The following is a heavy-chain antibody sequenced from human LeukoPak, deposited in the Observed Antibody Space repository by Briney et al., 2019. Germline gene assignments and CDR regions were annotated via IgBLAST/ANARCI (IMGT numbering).Heavy chain of an antibody. CDR3: AKYMSSGY. D-gene: IGHD6-19*01. Sequence: GGSLRLSCAASGFTFSSYAMSWVRQAPGKGLEWVASVNDTGGTTYYADSVKGRFTISRDNSKNTLYLQMNSLRAEDTAVYYCAKYMSSGYWGQGTLVTVSS. CDR2: VNDTGGTT. J-gene: IGHJ4*02. V-gene: IGHV3-23*01. CDR1: GFTFSSYA.